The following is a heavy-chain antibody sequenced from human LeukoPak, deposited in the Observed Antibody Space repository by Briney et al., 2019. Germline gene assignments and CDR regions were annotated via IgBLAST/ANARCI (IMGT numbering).Heavy chain of an antibody. CDR1: GDSFSSNSAA. CDR3: ARAKPLDYGDHDLDY. V-gene: IGHV6-1*01. D-gene: IGHD4-17*01. Sequence: SQTLSLTCAISGDSFSSNSAAWNWIRQSPSRGLEWLGRTYYRSKWYNDYAVSVKSRITINPDTSKNQFSLQLNSVTPEDTAVYYCARAKPLDYGDHDLDYWGQGTLVTVSS. J-gene: IGHJ4*02. CDR2: TYYRSKWYN.